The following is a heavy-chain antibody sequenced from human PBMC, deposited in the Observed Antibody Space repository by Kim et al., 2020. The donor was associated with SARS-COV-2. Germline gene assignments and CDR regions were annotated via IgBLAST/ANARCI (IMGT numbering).Heavy chain of an antibody. V-gene: IGHV3-48*04. D-gene: IGHD1-1*01. J-gene: IGHJ2*01. CDR3: VRENCWYFDL. CDR2: TI. Sequence: TIYYADSRKGRLTVSRDNAKTSLFLQMNSLIAEDTAMYFCVRENCWYFDLWGRGTLVLVSS.